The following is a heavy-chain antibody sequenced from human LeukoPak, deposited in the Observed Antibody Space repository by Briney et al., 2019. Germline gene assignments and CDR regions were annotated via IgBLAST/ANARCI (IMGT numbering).Heavy chain of an antibody. D-gene: IGHD3-22*01. CDR2: ISGSGGST. CDR3: AKGGRDNYYDSSGYYTYYFDY. V-gene: IGHV3-23*01. J-gene: IGHJ4*02. Sequence: PGGSLRLSCAVSGFTFSSYAMSWVRQAPGKGLEWVSAISGSGGSTYYADSVKGRFTISRDNSKNTLYLQMNSLRAEDTAVYYCAKGGRDNYYDSSGYYTYYFDYWGQGTLVTVSS. CDR1: GFTFSSYA.